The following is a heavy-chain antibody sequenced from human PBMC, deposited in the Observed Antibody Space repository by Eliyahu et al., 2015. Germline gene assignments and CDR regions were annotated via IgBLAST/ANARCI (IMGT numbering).Heavy chain of an antibody. Sequence: QVQLQQWGAGLLKPSETLSLTCAVYGGSFSGYYWSWIRQPPGKGLEWIGEINHSGSTNYNPSLKSRVTISVDTSKNQFSLKLSSVTAADTAVYYCARTPFHHDYGGNSGDYWGQGTLVTVSS. CDR3: ARTPFHHDYGGNSGDY. D-gene: IGHD4-23*01. CDR1: GGSFSGYY. J-gene: IGHJ4*02. CDR2: INHSGST. V-gene: IGHV4-34*01.